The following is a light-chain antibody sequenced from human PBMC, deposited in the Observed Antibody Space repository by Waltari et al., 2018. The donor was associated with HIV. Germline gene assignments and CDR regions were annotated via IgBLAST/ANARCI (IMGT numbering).Light chain of an antibody. V-gene: IGLV2-23*02. CDR3: CSCPRSGIRYV. Sequence: QSALTQPASVSGSPGQSITISCTGTSSNVGSDDLVSWYQQHPGEAPKLISDEVTKRPAGVSNRFSGSKSGNTASLTISGLQAEDEADYYCCSCPRSGIRYVFGTGTKVTVL. CDR1: SSNVGSDDL. CDR2: EVT. J-gene: IGLJ1*01.